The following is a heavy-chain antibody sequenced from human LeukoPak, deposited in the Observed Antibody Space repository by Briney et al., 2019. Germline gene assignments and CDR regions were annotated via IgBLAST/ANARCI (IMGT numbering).Heavy chain of an antibody. CDR3: AKETNTYCRSTSCYSTKYNWFDP. J-gene: IGHJ5*02. CDR2: ISGSGGST. D-gene: IGHD2-2*01. V-gene: IGHV3-23*01. Sequence: GGSLRLSCAASGFTFSSYAMSWVRQAPGKGLEWVSAISGSGGSTYYADSVKGRFTISRDNSKNTLYLQMNSLRAEDTAVYYCAKETNTYCRSTSCYSTKYNWFDPWAREPWSPSPQ. CDR1: GFTFSSYA.